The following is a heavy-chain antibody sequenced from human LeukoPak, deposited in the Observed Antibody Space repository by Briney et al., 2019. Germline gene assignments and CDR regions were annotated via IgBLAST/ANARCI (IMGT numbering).Heavy chain of an antibody. CDR3: ASIAGSSWSFSNDY. V-gene: IGHV3-21*01. CDR1: GFTFSSYS. D-gene: IGHD6-13*01. Sequence: PGGSLRLSCAASGFTFSSYSMNWVRQAPGKGLEWVSPISSSSSYIYYADSVKGRFTISRDNAKNSLYLQMNSLRAEDTAVYYCASIAGSSWSFSNDYWGQGTLVTVSS. CDR2: ISSSSSYI. J-gene: IGHJ4*02.